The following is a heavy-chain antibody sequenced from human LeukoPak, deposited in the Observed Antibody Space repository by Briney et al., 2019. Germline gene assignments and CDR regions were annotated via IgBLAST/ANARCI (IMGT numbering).Heavy chain of an antibody. J-gene: IGHJ4*02. CDR1: GFTFSSYA. CDR2: ISYDGSNK. Sequence: GRSLRLSCAASGFTFSSYAMHWVRQAPGKGLEWVAVISYDGSNKYYADSVKGRFTISRDNSKNTLYLQMNSLRAEDTAVYYCAKDGLASYDFWSGYYRVYFDYWGQGTLVTVSS. CDR3: AKDGLASYDFWSGYYRVYFDY. D-gene: IGHD3-3*01. V-gene: IGHV3-30-3*01.